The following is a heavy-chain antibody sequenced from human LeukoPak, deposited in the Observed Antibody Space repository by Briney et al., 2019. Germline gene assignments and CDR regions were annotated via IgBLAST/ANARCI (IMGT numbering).Heavy chain of an antibody. D-gene: IGHD1-26*01. CDR1: GYIFSSYA. J-gene: IGHJ4*02. CDR2: INVGNGNT. V-gene: IGHV1-3*01. CDR3: ARELLRSDGFDY. Sequence: ASVKVSCKASGYIFSSYAMHWVRQAPGQRLEWMGWINVGNGNTKHSQNFQGRVTITRDTSASTAYMEVSSLRSEDTAVYYCARELLRSDGFDYWGQGTLVTVSS.